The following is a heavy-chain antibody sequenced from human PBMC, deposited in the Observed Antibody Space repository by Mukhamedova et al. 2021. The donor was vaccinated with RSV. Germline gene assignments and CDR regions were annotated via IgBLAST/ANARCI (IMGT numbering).Heavy chain of an antibody. D-gene: IGHD3-16*02. CDR3: AREVKEDNLWGSYRFPNWFDP. V-gene: IGHV3-48*04. Sequence: TIYYADSVQGRFSISRDNAKNSLYLQMNSLRADDTAVYYGAREVKEDNLWGSYRFPNWFDPWGQGTLVSVSS. J-gene: IGHJ5*02. CDR2: TI.